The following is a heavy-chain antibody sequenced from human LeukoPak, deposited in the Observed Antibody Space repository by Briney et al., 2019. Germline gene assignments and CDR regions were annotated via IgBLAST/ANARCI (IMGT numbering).Heavy chain of an antibody. V-gene: IGHV3-21*01. CDR1: GFTFSSYS. CDR3: IVTLGAGDRR. J-gene: IGHJ4*02. D-gene: IGHD6-13*01. CDR2: ISSSSSYI. Sequence: GGSLRLSCAASGFTFSSYSMNWVRQAPGKGLEWVSSISSSSSYIYYADSVKGRFTVSRDNAKNSLYLQMNSLRAEDTAMYYCIVTLGAGDRRWGQGTLVIVSS.